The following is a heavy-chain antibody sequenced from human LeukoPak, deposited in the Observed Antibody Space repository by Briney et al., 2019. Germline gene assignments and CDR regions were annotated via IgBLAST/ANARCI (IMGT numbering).Heavy chain of an antibody. V-gene: IGHV4-39*07. CDR3: ASRSYSSGSPDY. J-gene: IGHJ4*02. D-gene: IGHD5-18*01. CDR2: IYYSGST. Sequence: PSETLSLTCTVSGGSISSSSYYWGWIRQPPGKGLEWIGSIYYSGSTYYNPSLKSRVTISLDTSKNQFSLTLTSVTAADTAVYYCASRSYSSGSPDYWGQGTLVTVSS. CDR1: GGSISSSSYY.